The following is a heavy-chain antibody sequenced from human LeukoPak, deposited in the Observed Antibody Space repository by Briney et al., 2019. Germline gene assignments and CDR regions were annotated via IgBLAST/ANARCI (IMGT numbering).Heavy chain of an antibody. Sequence: ASVKVSCKASGGTFSSYAISWVRQAPGQGLEWMGGIIPIFGTANYAQKFQGRVTITTDKSTSTAYMELSSLRSEDTAVYYCARDLRRSLSGYFDYWGQGTLVTVSS. D-gene: IGHD6-25*01. CDR2: IIPIFGTA. CDR1: GGTFSSYA. J-gene: IGHJ4*02. CDR3: ARDLRRSLSGYFDY. V-gene: IGHV1-69*05.